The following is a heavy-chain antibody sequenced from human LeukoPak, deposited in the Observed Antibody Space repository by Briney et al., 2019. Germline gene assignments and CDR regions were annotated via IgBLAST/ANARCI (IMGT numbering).Heavy chain of an antibody. CDR3: ARGLVVVRPYYYYGMDV. J-gene: IGHJ6*02. Sequence: PSETLSLTCAVSGGSISSGGYSWSWIRQPPGKGLEWIGYIYHSGSTYYNPSLKSRVTISVDRSKNQFSLKLSSVTAADTAVYYCARGLVVVRPYYYYGMDVWGQGTTVTVSS. V-gene: IGHV4-30-2*01. CDR1: GGSISSGGYS. CDR2: IYHSGST. D-gene: IGHD2-2*01.